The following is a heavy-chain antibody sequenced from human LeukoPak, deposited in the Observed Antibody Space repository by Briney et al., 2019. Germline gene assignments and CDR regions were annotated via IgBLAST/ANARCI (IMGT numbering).Heavy chain of an antibody. V-gene: IGHV4-59*01. CDR2: IYYSGST. CDR3: ARSCSGGICPFDY. D-gene: IGHD2-15*01. CDR1: GGSISSYY. Sequence: SETLSLTCTVSGGSISSYYWSWIRQPPGKGLEWIGYIYYSGSTNYNPSLKSRVTISVDTSKNQFSLKLSSVTAADTAVYYCARSCSGGICPFDYWGQGTLVTVSS. J-gene: IGHJ4*02.